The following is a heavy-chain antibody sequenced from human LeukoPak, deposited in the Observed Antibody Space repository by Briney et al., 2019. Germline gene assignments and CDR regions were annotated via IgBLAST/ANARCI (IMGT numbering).Heavy chain of an antibody. CDR2: ISAYNGRT. CDR1: GYTFTSYG. Sequence: ASVKVSCKASGYTFTSYGISWVRQAPGQGLEWMGWISAYNGRTYYAQNLQGRVTMTTDTATSTAYMELRSLRSGDTAVYYCARGHSSGWFYWYFDLWGRGTLVTVSS. D-gene: IGHD6-19*01. J-gene: IGHJ2*01. V-gene: IGHV1-18*01. CDR3: ARGHSSGWFYWYFDL.